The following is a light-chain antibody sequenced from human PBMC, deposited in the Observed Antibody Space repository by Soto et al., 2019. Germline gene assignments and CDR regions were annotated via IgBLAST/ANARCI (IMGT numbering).Light chain of an antibody. Sequence: EIVMTQSPATLSVSPGERATLSCRASQSVSRNVAWYQQKPGQAPRLLIHDASTRATGISVRFSGSGSGTEFTLTISSLQSEDSAIYYCQQYGSWTFGQGTKVEIK. J-gene: IGKJ1*01. CDR1: QSVSRN. V-gene: IGKV3-15*01. CDR3: QQYGSWT. CDR2: DAS.